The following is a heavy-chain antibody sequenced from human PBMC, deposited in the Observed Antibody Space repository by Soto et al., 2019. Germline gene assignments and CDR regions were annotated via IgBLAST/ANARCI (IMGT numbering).Heavy chain of an antibody. CDR1: GYNFTNHY. D-gene: IGHD3-22*01. CDR3: ARVGYSSTGTTFHYHGLDV. Sequence: ASVKVSCKDSGYNFTNHYMHWVRQAPGQGLESMGIIYPRGGTTIYAQKFQGRVTMTRDKSTHTFYIELSSLRSEETAMSYCARVGYSSTGTTFHYHGLDVWGQGTTVTVSS. V-gene: IGHV1-46*01. CDR2: IYPRGGTT. J-gene: IGHJ6*02.